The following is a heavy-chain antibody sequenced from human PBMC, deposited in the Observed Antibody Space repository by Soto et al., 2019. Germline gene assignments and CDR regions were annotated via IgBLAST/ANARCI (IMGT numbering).Heavy chain of an antibody. Sequence: QVQLVQSGAEEKKPGASVKVSCKASGYTYTSYAMHWVRQAPGQRLGWMGWINAGNGNTKYSQKFQGRVTITRDTSASTAYMERSSLRSEDTAVYYCASESYGGEFDYWGQGTLVTVSS. J-gene: IGHJ4*02. CDR2: INAGNGNT. CDR3: ASESYGGEFDY. V-gene: IGHV1-3*05. CDR1: GYTYTSYA. D-gene: IGHD4-17*01.